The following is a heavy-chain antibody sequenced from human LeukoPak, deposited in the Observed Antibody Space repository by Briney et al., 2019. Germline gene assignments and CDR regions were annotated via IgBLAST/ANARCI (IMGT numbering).Heavy chain of an antibody. CDR3: AKGGAMADKYYQE. CDR1: GFTFSSYW. Sequence: HPGGSLRLSCAASGFTFSSYWMSWVRQAPGKGLEWVANINKDGGEKYYVDSVKGRFTISRDNAKNSLYLQMNSLRADDTAVYYCAKGGAMADKYYQEWGQGTLVTVSS. CDR2: INKDGGEK. V-gene: IGHV3-7*03. J-gene: IGHJ1*01. D-gene: IGHD6-19*01.